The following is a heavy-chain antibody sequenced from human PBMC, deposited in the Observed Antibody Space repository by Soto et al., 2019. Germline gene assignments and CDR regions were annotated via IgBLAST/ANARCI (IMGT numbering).Heavy chain of an antibody. CDR1: GGSISSGGYS. J-gene: IGHJ5*02. Sequence: QLQLQESGSGLVKPSQTLSLTCAVSGGSISSGGYSWSWIRQPPGKGLEWIGYIYHSGNTYYNPSLXSXXTISVDRSKTQFSLKLSSVTDADTAVYYCARVPSPWGHGTLVTVSS. CDR2: IYHSGNT. CDR3: ARVPSP. V-gene: IGHV4-30-2*01.